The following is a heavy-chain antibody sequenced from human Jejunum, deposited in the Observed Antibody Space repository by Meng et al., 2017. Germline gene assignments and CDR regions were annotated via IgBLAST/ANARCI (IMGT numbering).Heavy chain of an antibody. CDR1: GGSFSDHY. V-gene: IGHV4-34*01. J-gene: IGHJ4*02. Sequence: AQLRQGGAGLLKPSGTLSPTCAVYGGSFSDHYLTWIRQPPGKGLEWIGEIHPSGRTYYSPSLQSRVTITLDTSKNQFSLTLNSVTAADTAVYYCARGDDWAKSGNFWGQGTLVTVSS. CDR3: ARGDDWAKSGNF. D-gene: IGHD3-9*01. CDR2: IHPSGRT.